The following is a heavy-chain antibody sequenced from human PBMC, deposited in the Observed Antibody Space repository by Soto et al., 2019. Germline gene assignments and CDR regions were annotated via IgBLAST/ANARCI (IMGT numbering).Heavy chain of an antibody. Sequence: PXESLRLFCSASGFTFSEYSVHWVRQAPGKGLQYVSTISSDGDITYYADSVKGRFTISRDNSKNTLYLQMNSLRPEDTAVYYCVKVSPFYDTLTGYYSTNFFDPWGQGTLVTVSS. D-gene: IGHD3-9*01. J-gene: IGHJ5*02. CDR2: ISSDGDIT. V-gene: IGHV3-64D*06. CDR3: VKVSPFYDTLTGYYSTNFFDP. CDR1: GFTFSEYS.